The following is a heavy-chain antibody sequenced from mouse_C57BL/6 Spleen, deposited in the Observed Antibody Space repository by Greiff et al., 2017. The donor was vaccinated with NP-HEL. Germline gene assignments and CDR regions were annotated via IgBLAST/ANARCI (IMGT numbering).Heavy chain of an antibody. Sequence: EVKLQESGPELVKPGASVKMSCKASGYTFTDYNMHWVKQSHGKSLEWIGYINPNNGGTSYNQKFKGKATLTVNKSSSTAYMELRSLTSEDSAVYYCALGGIYTGYAMDYWGQGTSVTVSS. V-gene: IGHV1-22*01. J-gene: IGHJ4*01. CDR3: ALGGIYTGYAMDY. CDR1: GYTFTDYN. CDR2: INPNNGGT. D-gene: IGHD1-1*01.